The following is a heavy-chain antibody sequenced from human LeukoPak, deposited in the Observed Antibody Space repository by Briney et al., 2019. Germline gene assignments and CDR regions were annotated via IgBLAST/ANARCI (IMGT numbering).Heavy chain of an antibody. D-gene: IGHD3-22*01. J-gene: IGHJ4*02. CDR1: GGSFSGYY. CDR3: ARESYYDSSGYPPLDY. Sequence: NPSETLSLTCAVYGGSFSGYYWSWIGQPPGRGLEWIGEINHSGSTNYNPSLKSRVTISVDTSKNQFSLKLSSVTAADTAVYYCARESYYDSSGYPPLDYWGQGTLVTVSS. V-gene: IGHV4-34*01. CDR2: INHSGST.